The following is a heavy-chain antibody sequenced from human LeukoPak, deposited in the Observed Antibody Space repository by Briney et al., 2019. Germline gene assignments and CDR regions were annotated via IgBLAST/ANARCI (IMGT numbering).Heavy chain of an antibody. CDR2: IYSSGTT. CDR1: GGTISSYY. J-gene: IGHJ4*02. V-gene: IGHV4-59*01. D-gene: IGHD6-13*01. CDR3: ARGVYIAAAQYGY. Sequence: PSETLSLTCTVSGGTISSYYWSWIRQPPGKELEWIGYIYSSGTTNYNPSLKSRVTISVDTSKNQFSLKLSSVTAADTAVYYCARGVYIAAAQYGYWGQGTLVTVSS.